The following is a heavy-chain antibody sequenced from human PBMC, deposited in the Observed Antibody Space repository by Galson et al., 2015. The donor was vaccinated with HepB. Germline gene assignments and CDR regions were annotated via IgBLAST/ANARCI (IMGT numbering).Heavy chain of an antibody. J-gene: IGHJ4*02. D-gene: IGHD1-1*01. CDR3: ARGTLRPLYDRRSLDY. Sequence: SLRLSCAASGFTFSSYWMHWVRQAPGKGLVWVSRINSDGSSTSYADSVKGRFTISRDNAKNTLYLQMNSLRAEDTAVYYCARGTLRPLYDRRSLDYWGQGTLVTVSS. CDR2: INSDGSST. V-gene: IGHV3-74*01. CDR1: GFTFSSYW.